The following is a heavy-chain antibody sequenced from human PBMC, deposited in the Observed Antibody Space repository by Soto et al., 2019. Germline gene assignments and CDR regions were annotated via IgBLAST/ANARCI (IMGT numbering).Heavy chain of an antibody. V-gene: IGHV3-30*19. CDR2: ISYDGYNS. J-gene: IGHJ4*01. CDR1: GFTFSDYA. Sequence: QVQLVESGGGVVQPGMSLRLSCVASGFTFSDYAVHWVRLAPNKGLEWVAMISYDGYNSYSADSVRGRFTISRDNSKNTLFLQMDSLRPEDTALYYCARDGGFSYGFDYYFDYWGHGTLVTVSS. CDR3: ARDGGFSYGFDYYFDY. D-gene: IGHD5-18*01.